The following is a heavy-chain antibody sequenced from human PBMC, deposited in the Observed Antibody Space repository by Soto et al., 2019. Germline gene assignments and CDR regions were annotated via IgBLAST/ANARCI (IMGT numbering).Heavy chain of an antibody. J-gene: IGHJ6*03. Sequence: PSETLSLTCTVSGGSISSYYWSWIRQPPGKGLEWIGYIYYSGSTNYNPSLKSRVTISVDTSKNQFSLKLSSVTAADTAVYYCARALRGDYKLYYYYYMDVWGKGTTVTVSS. CDR1: GGSISSYY. CDR3: ARALRGDYKLYYYYYMDV. D-gene: IGHD4-17*01. V-gene: IGHV4-59*01. CDR2: IYYSGST.